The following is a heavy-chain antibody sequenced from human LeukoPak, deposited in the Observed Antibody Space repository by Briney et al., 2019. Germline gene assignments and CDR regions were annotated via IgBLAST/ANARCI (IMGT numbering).Heavy chain of an antibody. D-gene: IGHD1-1*01. CDR3: ARASPNWNPPDY. Sequence: PSETLSLTCTVSGGSLSGFYWSWLRQPPGKGLEWIGYIYNSGSTDYNPSLKSRVTISEDTSNNQFSLKLNFVTAADTAVYYCARASPNWNPPDYWGQGTLVTVSS. J-gene: IGHJ4*02. CDR2: IYNSGST. CDR1: GGSLSGFY. V-gene: IGHV4-59*08.